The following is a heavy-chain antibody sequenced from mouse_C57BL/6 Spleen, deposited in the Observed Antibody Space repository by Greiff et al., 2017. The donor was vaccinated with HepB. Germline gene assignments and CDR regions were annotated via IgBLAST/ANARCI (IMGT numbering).Heavy chain of an antibody. CDR3: ARRGDYYGSSWSFDY. J-gene: IGHJ2*01. Sequence: QVQLQQPGAELVMPGASVKLSCKASGYTFTSYWMHWVKQRPGQGLEWIGEIDPSDSYTNYNQKFKGKSTLTVDKSSSPAYMQLSSLTSEDSAVYYCARRGDYYGSSWSFDYWGQGTTLTVSS. D-gene: IGHD1-1*01. V-gene: IGHV1-69*01. CDR1: GYTFTSYW. CDR2: IDPSDSYT.